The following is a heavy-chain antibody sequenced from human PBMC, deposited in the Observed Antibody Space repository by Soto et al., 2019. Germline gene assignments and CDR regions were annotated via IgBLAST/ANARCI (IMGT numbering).Heavy chain of an antibody. CDR2: ISADGAST. V-gene: IGHV3-23*01. J-gene: IGHJ6*03. Sequence: GGSLRLSCAASGFRFSSYAMDWVRQSPGKGLEWVSAISADGASTFYADSVKGRFTISRDNSKNTLYLQMNSLRAEDTAVYYCARDIFLTQSGLGRYYDFWSGYPYYYHYYMAVWGKGTTVTVSS. D-gene: IGHD3-3*01. CDR1: GFRFSSYA. CDR3: ARDIFLTQSGLGRYYDFWSGYPYYYHYYMAV.